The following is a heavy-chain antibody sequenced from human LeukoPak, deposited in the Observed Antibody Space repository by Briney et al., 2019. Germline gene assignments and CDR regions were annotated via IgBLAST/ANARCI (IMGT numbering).Heavy chain of an antibody. Sequence: GGSLRLSCAASGFTFSSYAMSWVRQAPGKGLEWVSAISGSGGSTYYADSVKGRFTISRDNSKNTLYLQMNSQRAEDTAVYYCAKDQSLRSSGSYPYYFDYWGQGTLVTVSS. CDR2: ISGSGGST. V-gene: IGHV3-23*01. J-gene: IGHJ4*02. CDR3: AKDQSLRSSGSYPYYFDY. CDR1: GFTFSSYA. D-gene: IGHD1-26*01.